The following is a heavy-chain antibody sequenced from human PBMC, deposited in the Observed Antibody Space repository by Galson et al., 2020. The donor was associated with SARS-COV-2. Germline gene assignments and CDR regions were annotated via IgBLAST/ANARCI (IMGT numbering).Heavy chain of an antibody. CDR3: VRGRTVTTLFDSYGMDV. D-gene: IGHD4-4*01. J-gene: IGHJ6*02. CDR2: INHSGST. Sequence: SETLSLTCAVYGGSFSGYYWSWIRQPPGKGLEWIGEINHSGSTNYNPSLKSRVTISVDTSKNQFSLKLSSVTAADTAVYYCVRGRTVTTLFDSYGMDVWGRGVKGAVSS. CDR1: GGSFSGYY. V-gene: IGHV4-34*01.